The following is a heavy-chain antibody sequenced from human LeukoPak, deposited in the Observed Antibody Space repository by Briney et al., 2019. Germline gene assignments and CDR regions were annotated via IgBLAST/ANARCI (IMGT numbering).Heavy chain of an antibody. CDR2: MNPTSGNT. V-gene: IGHV1-8*01. Sequence: GASVKVSCKASGYTFNSYDINWVRQATGQGLEWMGWMNPTSGNTGYAQKFQDRVTMTKNTSITTAYMELGSLTSEDTAVYYCARRQSVGVAGCFGYWGQGTLVTVSS. J-gene: IGHJ4*02. CDR1: GYTFNSYD. D-gene: IGHD6-19*01. CDR3: ARRQSVGVAGCFGY.